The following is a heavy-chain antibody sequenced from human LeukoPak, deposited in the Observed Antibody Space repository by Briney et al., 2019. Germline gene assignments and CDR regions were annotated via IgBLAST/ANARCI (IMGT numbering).Heavy chain of an antibody. Sequence: SETLSLTCTVSGGSISSYYWSWIRQPAGKGLEWIGRIYTSGSTNYNPSLKSRVTMSVDTSKNQFSLKLSSVTAADTAVYYCAREYTGIAEYYFDYWGQGTLVIVSS. D-gene: IGHD6-13*01. V-gene: IGHV4-4*07. CDR2: IYTSGST. J-gene: IGHJ4*02. CDR3: AREYTGIAEYYFDY. CDR1: GGSISSYY.